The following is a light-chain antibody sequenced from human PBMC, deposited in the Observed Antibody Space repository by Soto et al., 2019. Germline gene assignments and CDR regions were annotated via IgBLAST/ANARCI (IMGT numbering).Light chain of an antibody. J-gene: IGKJ1*01. V-gene: IGKV1-5*01. CDR1: QSISSW. CDR3: QQYNSYPWT. Sequence: DIQMTQSPSTLSSSVVDRVTVTFRASQSISSWLAWYQQKPGKAPELLIYDASRLESGVPSRFSGSGSGTEFTLTISSLQPDDLATYYCQQYNSYPWTFGQGTKVDIK. CDR2: DAS.